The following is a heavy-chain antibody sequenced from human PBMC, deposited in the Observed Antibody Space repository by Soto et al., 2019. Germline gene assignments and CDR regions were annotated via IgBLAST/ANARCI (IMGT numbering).Heavy chain of an antibody. D-gene: IGHD3-10*01. CDR1: GFTFSSYA. CDR2: ISSEGSNK. Sequence: QVQLVESGGGVVQPGRSLRLSCAASGFTFSSYAMHWVRQAPGEGLEWVAVISSEGSNKYYSDSVKGRFTISRDNSDNTVYLQMDSLRTEDTAVYYCARGAITVLLGVDYWGQGTLVTVSS. CDR3: ARGAITVLLGVDY. J-gene: IGHJ4*02. V-gene: IGHV3-30*04.